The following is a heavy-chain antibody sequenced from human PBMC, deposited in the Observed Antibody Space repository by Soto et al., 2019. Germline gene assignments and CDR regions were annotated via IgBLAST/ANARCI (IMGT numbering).Heavy chain of an antibody. CDR1: GFMSTNYG. CDR3: VRERGPFDAFDF. CDR2: VWANGINN. V-gene: IGHV3-33*01. Sequence: GWSLRLSCAASGFMSTNYGMHWVRQAPGKGLEWVAVVWANGINNYYADFVEGRFTISRDNSKSSLYLQMNSLRVEDTAVYYCVRERGPFDAFDFWGQGTMVTVSS. J-gene: IGHJ3*01.